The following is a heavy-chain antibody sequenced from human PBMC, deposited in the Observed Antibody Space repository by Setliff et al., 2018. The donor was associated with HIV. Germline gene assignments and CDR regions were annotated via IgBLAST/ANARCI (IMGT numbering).Heavy chain of an antibody. Sequence: LSLTCTASGDSINSHYWSWIRQPPGKGLEWIGFTYYSGGTNYNPSLKSRVTISVDTSKNHFSLNLTSVTAADTAIYYCARNGVGDAPFDSWGQGTLVTVS. V-gene: IGHV4-59*11. CDR1: GDSINSHY. J-gene: IGHJ4*02. CDR2: TYYSGGT. CDR3: ARNGVGDAPFDS. D-gene: IGHD3-3*01.